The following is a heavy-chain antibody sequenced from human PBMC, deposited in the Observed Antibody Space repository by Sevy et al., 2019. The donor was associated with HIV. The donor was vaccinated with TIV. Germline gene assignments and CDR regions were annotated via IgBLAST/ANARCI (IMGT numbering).Heavy chain of an antibody. J-gene: IGHJ4*02. Sequence: GGSLRLSCSTSGFNLGAYAMSWVRQSPGKGLEWVGFMRSKAFAGTTEYAASVKGGFTISTDDSKASAHLQMNSLRAEDTGVYYCIRSRQLGYTAMVPDYWGQGTLVTVSS. CDR2: MRSKAFAGTT. V-gene: IGHV3-49*04. D-gene: IGHD5-18*01. CDR3: IRSRQLGYTAMVPDY. CDR1: GFNLGAYA.